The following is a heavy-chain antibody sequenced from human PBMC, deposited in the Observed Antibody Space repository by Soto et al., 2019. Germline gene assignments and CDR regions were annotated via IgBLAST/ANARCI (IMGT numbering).Heavy chain of an antibody. CDR1: GFTFKTYT. Sequence: EVQLVESGGGLVKPGGSLRLSCAASGFTFKTYTMHWVRQAPGKGLEWVSSISSGTTFIYYADSVKGRFTISRDDAKNSVYLQMNRLRDGDTAVYYCVRKGQVGRTMGLYNWFDSWGQGTLVTVSS. V-gene: IGHV3-21*01. CDR3: VRKGQVGRTMGLYNWFDS. CDR2: ISSGTTFI. J-gene: IGHJ5*01. D-gene: IGHD1-26*01.